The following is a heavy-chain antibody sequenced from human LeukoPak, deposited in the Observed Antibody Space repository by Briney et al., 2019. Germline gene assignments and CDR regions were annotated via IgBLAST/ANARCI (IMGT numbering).Heavy chain of an antibody. V-gene: IGHV3-23*01. CDR1: GFTFSSYA. CDR2: LSGSGGST. J-gene: IGHJ4*02. D-gene: IGHD3-22*01. CDR3: AKTPSLYYYDSSGYFDY. Sequence: PGGSLRLSCAASGFTFSSYAMSWVRQAPGQGLEWVSALSGSGGSTYYADSVKGRFNLSRDTSKNTLYLQMNSLRAEDTAVYYCAKTPSLYYYDSSGYFDYWGQGTLVTVSS.